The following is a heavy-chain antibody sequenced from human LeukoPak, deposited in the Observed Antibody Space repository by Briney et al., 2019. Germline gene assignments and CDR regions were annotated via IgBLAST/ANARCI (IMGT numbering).Heavy chain of an antibody. CDR3: ARGAYFDY. V-gene: IGHV1-18*01. CDR2: ISAYNRDT. CDR1: GYTFTSSG. J-gene: IGHJ4*02. Sequence: GASVTVSFKASGYTFTSSGINWVRQAPGKGLEWMGWISAYNRDTNYAQNLQGRVTMTTDTSTRTAYMERRSMRSDDTAVYYCARGAYFDYWGQGTLVTASS.